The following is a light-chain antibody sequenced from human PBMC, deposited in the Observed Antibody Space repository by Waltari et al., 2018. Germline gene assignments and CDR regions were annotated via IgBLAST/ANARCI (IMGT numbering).Light chain of an antibody. Sequence: QSVVTQQPSASGTPGQRVTISCSGSRSNIGGTPVRWYQQFPGAAPNLLIYSDTQRPSWVPDRFSGSKSGTSAYLAINGLQSEDEADYFCAAWEDRLNGVVFGGGTKVTVL. CDR1: RSNIGGTP. CDR2: SDT. V-gene: IGLV1-44*01. CDR3: AAWEDRLNGVV. J-gene: IGLJ2*01.